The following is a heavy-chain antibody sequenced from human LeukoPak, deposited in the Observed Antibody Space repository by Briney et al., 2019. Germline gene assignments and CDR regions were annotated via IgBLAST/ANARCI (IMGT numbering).Heavy chain of an antibody. V-gene: IGHV4-39*07. CDR3: ARDRRDYDSSGPTFDY. Sequence: PSETLSLTCTVSGDSISSTNYYWGWIRQPPGKGLEWIGSIYYSGSTYYNPSLESRVTISVDTSKNQFSLKLSSVTAADTAVYYCARDRRDYDSSGPTFDYWGQGTLVTVSS. J-gene: IGHJ4*02. CDR2: IYYSGST. D-gene: IGHD3-22*01. CDR1: GDSISSTNYY.